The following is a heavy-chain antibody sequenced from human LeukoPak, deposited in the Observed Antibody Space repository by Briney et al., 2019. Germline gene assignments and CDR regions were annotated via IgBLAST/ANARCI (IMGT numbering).Heavy chain of an antibody. J-gene: IGHJ4*02. V-gene: IGHV4-34*01. D-gene: IGHD3-16*02. CDR2: INHSGST. Sequence: SETLSLTCAVYGGSFSGYYWSWIRQPPGKGLEWIGEINHSGSTNYNPSLKSRVTISVDTSKNQFSLKLSSVTAADTAVYYCAREVYGGSYRYRPYFDYWGQGTPVTVSS. CDR1: GGSFSGYY. CDR3: AREVYGGSYRYRPYFDY.